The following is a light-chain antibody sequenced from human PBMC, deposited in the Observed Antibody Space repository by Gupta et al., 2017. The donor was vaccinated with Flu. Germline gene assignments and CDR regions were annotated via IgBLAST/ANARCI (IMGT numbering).Light chain of an antibody. Sequence: EIVLTQSPATLSLSPGERAILSCRASQSVSTYLAWYQQKPGQAPRLLMYDTSKRVAGIPARFSGSGLGKDLTLTISTREQEDFAVYYCQQHSDLPMYTFGQGTKLEIK. J-gene: IGKJ2*01. CDR3: QQHSDLPMYT. V-gene: IGKV3-11*01. CDR1: QSVSTY. CDR2: DTS.